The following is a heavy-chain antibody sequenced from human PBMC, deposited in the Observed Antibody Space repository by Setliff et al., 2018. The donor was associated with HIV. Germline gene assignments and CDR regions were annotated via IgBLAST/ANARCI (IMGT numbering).Heavy chain of an antibody. Sequence: SETLSLTCSVSGDSIRGSGDYWSWVRQPAGKRPEWIGHIYVTGSTAYKPYLRGRATISLDTSKNQFSLKLTSVTAADTAVYFCARGGGYYASGSQWFFDYWGQGALVTVSS. J-gene: IGHJ4*02. V-gene: IGHV4-61*09. CDR1: GDSIRGSGDY. CDR3: ARGGGYYASGSQWFFDY. CDR2: IYVTGST. D-gene: IGHD3-10*01.